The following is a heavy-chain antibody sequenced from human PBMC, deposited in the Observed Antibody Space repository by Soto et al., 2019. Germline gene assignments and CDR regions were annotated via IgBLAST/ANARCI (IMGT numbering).Heavy chain of an antibody. J-gene: IGHJ6*02. CDR1: GFTFSSYA. D-gene: IGHD1-1*01. Sequence: GSLRLSCAASGFTFSSYAMHWVRQAPGKGLEWVAVISYDGSNKYYADSVKGRFTISRDNSKNTLYLQMNSLRAEDTTVYYCARDRLRYNWNDFPYYYYGMDVWGQGTTVTVSS. V-gene: IGHV3-30-3*01. CDR3: ARDRLRYNWNDFPYYYYGMDV. CDR2: ISYDGSNK.